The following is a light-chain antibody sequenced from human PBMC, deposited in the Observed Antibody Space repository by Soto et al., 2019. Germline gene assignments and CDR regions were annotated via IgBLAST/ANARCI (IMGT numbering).Light chain of an antibody. CDR1: QSLNSRY. J-gene: IGKJ2*01. V-gene: IGKV3-20*01. Sequence: EIVLTQSPGTLSLSPGERATLSCRTSQSLNSRYLAWYQQKPGQAPRLLIYGASNRATGIPDRFGGGGSGSDFTLTISRREPEDLAVYYCQQDGPSLSMYTFGQGTKLEIK. CDR2: GAS. CDR3: QQDGPSLSMYT.